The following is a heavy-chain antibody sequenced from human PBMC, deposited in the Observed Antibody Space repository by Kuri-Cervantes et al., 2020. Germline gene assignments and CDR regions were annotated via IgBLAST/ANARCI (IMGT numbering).Heavy chain of an antibody. CDR2: INPNSGGT. J-gene: IGHJ6*02. CDR3: AREAGGATGGGGYYCYGMDV. D-gene: IGHD1-26*01. V-gene: IGHV1-2*02. Sequence: ASVKVSCKASGYTFTGYYMHWVRQAPGQGLEWMGWINPNSGGTNYAQKFQGRVTMTRDTSISTAYMELSRLRSDDTAVYYCAREAGGATGGGGYYCYGMDVWGQGTTVTVSS. CDR1: GYTFTGYY.